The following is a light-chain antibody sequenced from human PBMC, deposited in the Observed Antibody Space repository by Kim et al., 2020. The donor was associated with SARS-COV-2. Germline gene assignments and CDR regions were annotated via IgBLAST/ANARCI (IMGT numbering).Light chain of an antibody. CDR2: GAS. Sequence: AAVGGSATTSCRASQDIRNDLCWYQQNPGRATKRLIYGASSLQSGVPSRFSGSGSGTESTLTISSLQPEDFATYFCLQHNTYPITFGQGTRLEIK. CDR3: LQHNTYPIT. V-gene: IGKV1-17*01. CDR1: QDIRND. J-gene: IGKJ5*01.